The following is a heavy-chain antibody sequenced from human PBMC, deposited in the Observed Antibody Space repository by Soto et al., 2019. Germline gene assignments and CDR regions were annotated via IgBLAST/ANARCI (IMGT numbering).Heavy chain of an antibody. CDR1: GGSISSGDYY. CDR2: IYYSGST. V-gene: IGHV4-30-4*01. CDR3: ASRYYYDSSGYYFDY. D-gene: IGHD3-22*01. J-gene: IGHJ4*02. Sequence: SETLSLTCTVSGGSISSGDYYWSWIRQPPGKGLEWIGYIYYSGSTYYNPSLKSRVTISVDTSKNQFSLKLSSVTAADTAVYYCASRYYYDSSGYYFDYWGQGTLVTVS.